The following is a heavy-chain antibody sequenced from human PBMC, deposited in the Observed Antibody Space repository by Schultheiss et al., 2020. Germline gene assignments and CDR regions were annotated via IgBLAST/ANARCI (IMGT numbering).Heavy chain of an antibody. D-gene: IGHD3-10*01. CDR2: IYPGDSDA. Sequence: GESLKISCKGAGYSFTSYWIGWVRQMPGKGLEWMGIIYPGDSDARYSPSFQGHVTISADKSLSTAYLQWGSLKASDTAIYYCARGGVMFRGVIGGTDVWGQGTTVTVSS. CDR1: GYSFTSYW. V-gene: IGHV5-51*01. J-gene: IGHJ6*02. CDR3: ARGGVMFRGVIGGTDV.